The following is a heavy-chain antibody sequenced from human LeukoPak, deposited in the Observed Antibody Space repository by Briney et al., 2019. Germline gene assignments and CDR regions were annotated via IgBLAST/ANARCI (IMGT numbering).Heavy chain of an antibody. J-gene: IGHJ6*03. CDR2: IKQDGSEK. D-gene: IGHD3-3*01. Sequence: PGGSLRLSCAASGFTFSSYWMNWVRQAPGKGLEWVANIKQDGSEKYYVDSVKGRFTISRDNAKNSLYLQMNSLRAEDTAVYYCARDGTAIFREAASYLYYYMDVWGKGTTVTVSS. V-gene: IGHV3-7*01. CDR1: GFTFSSYW. CDR3: ARDGTAIFREAASYLYYYMDV.